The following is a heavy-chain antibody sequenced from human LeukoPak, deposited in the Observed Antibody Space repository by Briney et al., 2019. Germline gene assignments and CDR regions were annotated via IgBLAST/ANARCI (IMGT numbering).Heavy chain of an antibody. V-gene: IGHV4-39*07. CDR2: IYYSGST. CDR1: GGSISSSSYY. CDR3: ASSMPVYDSSGYYL. J-gene: IGHJ4*02. D-gene: IGHD3-22*01. Sequence: PSETLSLTCTVSGGSISSSSYYWGWIRQPPGKGLEWIGSIYYSGSTNYNPSLKSRVTISVDTSKNQFSLKLSSVTAADTAVYYCASSMPVYDSSGYYLWGQGTLVTVSS.